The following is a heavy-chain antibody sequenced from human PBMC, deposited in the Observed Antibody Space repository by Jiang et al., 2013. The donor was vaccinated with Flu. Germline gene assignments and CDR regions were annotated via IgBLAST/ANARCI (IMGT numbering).Heavy chain of an antibody. CDR1: YSAA. J-gene: IGHJ2*01. D-gene: IGHD3-9*01. Sequence: YSAAWNWIRQSPSRGLEWLGRTYYRSKWYNDYAGSVKSRITINPDTSKNQFSLQLNSVTPEDTAVYYCARGAHILTGYYNYYYFDLWGRGTLVTVSS. CDR3: ARGAHILTGYYNYYYFDL. V-gene: IGHV6-1*01. CDR2: TYYRSKWYN.